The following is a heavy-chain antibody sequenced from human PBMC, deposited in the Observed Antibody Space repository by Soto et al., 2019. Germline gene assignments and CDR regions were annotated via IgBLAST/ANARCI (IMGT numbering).Heavy chain of an antibody. D-gene: IGHD3-16*02. Sequence: EVQLVESGGGLIQPGGSLRLSCAASGFTVSSNYMNWVRQAPGKGLEWVSVIYSGGSTYYADSVKGRFTISRDNSKNTLYLQMNSLRAEDTAVYYCARGGSNGSFSYGLVVWGQGTTVTVSS. CDR2: IYSGGST. CDR1: GFTVSSNY. CDR3: ARGGSNGSFSYGLVV. J-gene: IGHJ6*02. V-gene: IGHV3-53*01.